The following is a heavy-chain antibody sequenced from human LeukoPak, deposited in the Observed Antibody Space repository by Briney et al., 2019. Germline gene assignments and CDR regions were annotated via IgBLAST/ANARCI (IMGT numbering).Heavy chain of an antibody. CDR2: ISGSGGRT. CDR1: GFTFSSYA. V-gene: IGHV3-23*01. D-gene: IGHD2-2*01. CDR3: ANDLCGGYCSSTSCYGMDV. Sequence: PGGSLRLSCAAFGFTFSSYAMSWVRQAPGKGLEWVSRISGSGGRTYYADSVKGRFTISRDNSKNTMYLQMNSLRAEDTAVYYCANDLCGGYCSSTSCYGMDVWGQGTTVTVSS. J-gene: IGHJ6*02.